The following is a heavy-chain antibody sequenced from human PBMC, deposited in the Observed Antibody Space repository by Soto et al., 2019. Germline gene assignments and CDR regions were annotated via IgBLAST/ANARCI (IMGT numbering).Heavy chain of an antibody. J-gene: IGHJ2*01. V-gene: IGHV3-23*01. Sequence: EVQLLESGGGLVQPGGSLRLSCAASGFTFSTYAMSWVRQAPGKGLEWVSSISGSGGSTYYADSVKGRFTISRDNSKNELYQQMNSLRAEDTAVYYCAKDPEYSKVVQNWYFDLWGRGTLVTVSS. CDR3: AKDPEYSKVVQNWYFDL. D-gene: IGHD4-4*01. CDR2: ISGSGGST. CDR1: GFTFSTYA.